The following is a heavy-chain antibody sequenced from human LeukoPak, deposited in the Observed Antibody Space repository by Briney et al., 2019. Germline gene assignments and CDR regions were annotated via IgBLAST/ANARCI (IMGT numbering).Heavy chain of an antibody. V-gene: IGHV4-38-2*02. CDR1: GYSISSGYY. D-gene: IGHD1-26*01. CDR3: ARTGGSFYFYYYMDV. CDR2: IYYTGST. Sequence: SETLSLTCTVSGYSISSGYYWGWIRQPPGKGLEWIGSIYYTGSTYYNPSLRSRVTISVDTSKNQFSLRLTSVTAADTAVYYCARTGGSFYFYYYMDVWGKGTTVTVSS. J-gene: IGHJ6*03.